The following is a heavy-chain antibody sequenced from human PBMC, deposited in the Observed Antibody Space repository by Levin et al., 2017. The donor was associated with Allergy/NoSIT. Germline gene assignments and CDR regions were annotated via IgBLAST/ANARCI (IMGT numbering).Heavy chain of an antibody. V-gene: IGHV4-59*01. CDR1: GGSISSYY. CDR2: IYYSGST. CDR3: ARAPHYHYYYMDV. J-gene: IGHJ6*03. Sequence: SQTLSLTCTVSGGSISSYYWSWIRQPPGRGLEWIGYIYYSGSTNYNPSLKSRVTISVDTSKNQLSLKLTSVTAADTAVYYCARAPHYHYYYMDVWGKGTTVTVSS.